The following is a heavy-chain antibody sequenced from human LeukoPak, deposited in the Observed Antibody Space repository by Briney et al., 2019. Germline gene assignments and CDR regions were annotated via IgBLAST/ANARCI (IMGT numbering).Heavy chain of an antibody. V-gene: IGHV4-61*02. CDR1: GGSISSGSYY. Sequence: PSETLSLTCTVSGGSISSGSYYWSWIRQPAGKGLEWIGRIYTSGSTNYNPSLKSRVTISLDTSKNQFSLKLSSVTAADTAVYYCARVIRSYYGGNLDYFDYWGQGTLVTVSS. J-gene: IGHJ4*02. CDR2: IYTSGST. D-gene: IGHD4-23*01. CDR3: ARVIRSYYGGNLDYFDY.